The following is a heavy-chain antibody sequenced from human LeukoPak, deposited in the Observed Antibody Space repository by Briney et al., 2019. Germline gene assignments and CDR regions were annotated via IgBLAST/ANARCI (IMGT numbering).Heavy chain of an antibody. D-gene: IGHD6-19*01. CDR1: GFTVSSNY. V-gene: IGHV3-66*01. Sequence: GGSLRLSCAASGFTVSSNYMSWVRQAPGKGLEWVSIIYSGGSTYYADSVKGRFTISRDNSKNTLYLQMNTLRAEDTAVYYCARTGDSGWYALDIWGQGTMVTVSS. CDR3: ARTGDSGWYALDI. J-gene: IGHJ3*02. CDR2: IYSGGST.